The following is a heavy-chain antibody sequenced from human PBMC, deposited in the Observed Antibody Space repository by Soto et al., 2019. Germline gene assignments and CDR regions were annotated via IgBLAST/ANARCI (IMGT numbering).Heavy chain of an antibody. D-gene: IGHD6-19*01. Sequence: QVQLVQSGAEVKKPGASVKVSCKASGYTFTSYGFSWVRQAPGQGLEWMGWISAYNGNTNYPQKFQGRVTMTTETSTSTAYMELRSLKSDYTAVYFCARISSGCFLGTGGFFDYWGQGSLVTVSS. CDR3: ARISSGCFLGTGGFFDY. CDR1: GYTFTSYG. J-gene: IGHJ4*02. CDR2: ISAYNGNT. V-gene: IGHV1-18*01.